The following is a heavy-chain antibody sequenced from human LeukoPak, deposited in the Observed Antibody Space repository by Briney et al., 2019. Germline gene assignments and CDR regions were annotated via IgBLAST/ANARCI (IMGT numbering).Heavy chain of an antibody. CDR2: IYTSGST. V-gene: IGHV4-4*07. CDR1: GGSISSYY. J-gene: IGHJ4*02. D-gene: IGHD5-24*01. Sequence: SETLSLTCTVSGGSISSYYWSWIRQPAGKGLEWIGRIYTSGSTNYNPSLKSRVTMSVDTSKNQFSLKLSSVTAADTAVYYCARVSEMATMEDYFDYWGQGTLVTVTS. CDR3: ARVSEMATMEDYFDY.